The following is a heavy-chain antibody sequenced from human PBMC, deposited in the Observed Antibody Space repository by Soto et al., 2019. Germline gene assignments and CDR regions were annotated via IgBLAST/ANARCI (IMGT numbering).Heavy chain of an antibody. CDR3: AKWSYIDY. D-gene: IGHD3-3*01. V-gene: IGHV3-23*01. Sequence: SLRLSCTTSGFSFASFAMTWVRQAPGKGLEWVATISGSDGKTYYADSVKGRFSISRDTSRNTLYLQMNSLRADDTAIYYCAKWSYIDYWGQGTRVTVSS. CDR2: ISGSDGKT. J-gene: IGHJ4*02. CDR1: GFSFASFA.